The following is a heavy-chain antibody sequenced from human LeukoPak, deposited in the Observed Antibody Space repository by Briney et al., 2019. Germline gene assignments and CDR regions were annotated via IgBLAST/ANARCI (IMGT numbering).Heavy chain of an antibody. CDR1: GFTFSSYS. V-gene: IGHV3-30*05. J-gene: IGHJ4*02. Sequence: QPGGSLRLSCAASGFTFSSYSMNWVRQAPGKGLEWVAVISYDGSNKYYADSVKGRFTISRDNSKNTLYLQMNSLRAEDTAVYYCARDRCTNGVCYTYFDYWGQGTLVTVSS. CDR3: ARDRCTNGVCYTYFDY. CDR2: ISYDGSNK. D-gene: IGHD2-8*01.